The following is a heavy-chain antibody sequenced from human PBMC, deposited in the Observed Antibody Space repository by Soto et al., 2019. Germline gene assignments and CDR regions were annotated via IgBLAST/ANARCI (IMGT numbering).Heavy chain of an antibody. CDR2: ISGSGGST. D-gene: IGHD6-6*01. V-gene: IGHV3-23*01. CDR1: GFTFSSYA. Sequence: GGSLRLSCAASGFTFSSYAMSWVRQAPEKGLEWVSAISGSGGSTYYADSVKGRFTISRDNSKNTLYLQMNSLRAEDTAVYYCAKGLRGSSAPEAFDYWGQGTLVTVSS. CDR3: AKGLRGSSAPEAFDY. J-gene: IGHJ4*02.